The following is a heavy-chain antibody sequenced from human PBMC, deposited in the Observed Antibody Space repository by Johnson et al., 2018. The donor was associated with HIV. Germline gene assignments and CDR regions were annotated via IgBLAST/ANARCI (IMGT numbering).Heavy chain of an antibody. CDR1: GFSFSDYY. CDR3: AREAYGGNSPHAFDI. J-gene: IGHJ3*02. Sequence: QVQLVESGGGLVKPGGSLRLSCAASGFSFSDYYMTWIRQAPGKGLEWVSYISSSGGTKYYADSLKGRFTISRDNAKNSLYLQMNSLRVEDTAVYYCAREAYGGNSPHAFDIWGQGTMVTVSS. V-gene: IGHV3-11*04. D-gene: IGHD4-23*01. CDR2: ISSSGGTK.